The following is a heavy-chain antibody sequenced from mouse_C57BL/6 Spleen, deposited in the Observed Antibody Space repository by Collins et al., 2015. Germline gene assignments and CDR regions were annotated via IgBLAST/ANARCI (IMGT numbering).Heavy chain of an antibody. CDR1: GFTFSDYG. J-gene: IGHJ1*03. Sequence: EVQLVESGGGLVKPGGSLKLSCAASGFTFSDYGMHWVRQAPEKGLEWVAYISSGSSTIYYADTVKGRFTISRDNARNTLFLQMTSLRSEDTAMYYCARYGYYVYFDVWGHRDHGHRLL. CDR2: ISSGSSTI. CDR3: ARYGYYVYFDV. D-gene: IGHD2-3*01. V-gene: IGHV5-17*01.